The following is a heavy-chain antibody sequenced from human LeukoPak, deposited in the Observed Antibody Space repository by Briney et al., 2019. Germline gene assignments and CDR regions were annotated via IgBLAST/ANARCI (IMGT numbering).Heavy chain of an antibody. D-gene: IGHD3-10*01. CDR1: GFTFSSYA. V-gene: IGHV3-23*01. CDR3: ARANGGNLLAWFDP. CDR2: ISGSGGST. J-gene: IGHJ5*02. Sequence: GGSLRLSCAASGFTFSSYAMNWVRQAPGKGLEWVSTISGSGGSTCYADSVKGRFTISRDNSKNTLYLQMNSLRAEDTAVYYCARANGGNLLAWFDPWGQGTLVTVSS.